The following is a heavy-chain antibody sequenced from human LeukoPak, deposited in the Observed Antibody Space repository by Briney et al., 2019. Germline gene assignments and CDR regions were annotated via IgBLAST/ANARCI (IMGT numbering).Heavy chain of an antibody. D-gene: IGHD2-2*01. Sequence: GGSLRLSCAASGFTFSSYSMNWVRQAPGKGLEWVSSISSSSSYIYYADSVKGRFTISGDNAKNSLYLQMNSLRAEDTAVYYCARDYCSSTSCPLPFDYWGQGTLVTVSS. CDR3: ARDYCSSTSCPLPFDY. CDR2: ISSSSSYI. J-gene: IGHJ4*02. CDR1: GFTFSSYS. V-gene: IGHV3-21*01.